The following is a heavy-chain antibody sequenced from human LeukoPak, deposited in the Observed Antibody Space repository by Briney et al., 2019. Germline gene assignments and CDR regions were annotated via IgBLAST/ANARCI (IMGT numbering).Heavy chain of an antibody. Sequence: PGGSLRLSCAASGFTFSSYAMSWVRQAPGKGLEWVSYISSSGSTIYYADSVKGRFTISRDNAKNSLYLQMNSLRAEDTAVYYCAGTELRYGYYYYGMDVWGQGTTVTVSS. D-gene: IGHD1-26*01. CDR1: GFTFSSYA. J-gene: IGHJ6*02. CDR3: AGTELRYGYYYYGMDV. V-gene: IGHV3-48*04. CDR2: ISSSGSTI.